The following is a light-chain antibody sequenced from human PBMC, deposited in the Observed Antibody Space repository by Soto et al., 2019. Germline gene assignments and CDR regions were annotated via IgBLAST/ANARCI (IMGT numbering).Light chain of an antibody. V-gene: IGLV2-14*01. CDR1: SSDVGAYSY. CDR3: SSYAGSNNLV. CDR2: DVS. J-gene: IGLJ1*01. Sequence: QSALTQPASVSGSPGQSITISCTGTSSDVGAYSYVSWYQQHPGKAPKLIIYDVSDRPSGISNRFSGSKSDNTASLTISGLQAEDEAEYYCSSYAGSNNLVFGTGTKLTVL.